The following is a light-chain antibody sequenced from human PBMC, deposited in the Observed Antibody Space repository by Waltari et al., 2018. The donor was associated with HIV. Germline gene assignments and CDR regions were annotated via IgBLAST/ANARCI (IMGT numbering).Light chain of an antibody. Sequence: QSVLTQPPSASGSPGQRVTISCSGSHPNIGRNTLHWYQQPQGAAPKLLISYNNQRPSGVPDRFSGSKSGTSASLVISGLRSEDEADYFCSVWDDSLAGWMFGGGTRLTVL. CDR1: HPNIGRNT. CDR2: YNN. J-gene: IGLJ3*02. CDR3: SVWDDSLAGWM. V-gene: IGLV1-44*01.